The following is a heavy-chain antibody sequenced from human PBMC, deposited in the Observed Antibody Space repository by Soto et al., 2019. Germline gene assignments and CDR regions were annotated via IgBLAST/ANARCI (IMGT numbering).Heavy chain of an antibody. CDR2: INHSGST. V-gene: IGHV4-34*01. J-gene: IGHJ5*02. CDR1: GGSFSGYY. CDR3: ARERPDGARLDP. Sequence: PSETLSLTCVVYGGSFSGYYWSWIRQPPGKGLEWIGEINHSGSTNYNPSLKSRVTISLDKSNIQFSLKLSSVTAADTAVYYCARERPDGARLDPWGQGTLVTVS. D-gene: IGHD6-6*01.